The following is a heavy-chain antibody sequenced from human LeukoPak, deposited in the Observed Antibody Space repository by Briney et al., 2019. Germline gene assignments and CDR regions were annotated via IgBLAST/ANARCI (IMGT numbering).Heavy chain of an antibody. CDR2: IYPGDSDT. D-gene: IGHD3-22*01. V-gene: IGHV5-51*01. J-gene: IGHJ4*02. Sequence: GKSLKISCRGSGYSFTGYWIGWVRQMPGKGLEWMGIIYPGDSDTRYSPSFQGQVTISADKSISTAYLQWSSLKASDTAMYYCARLVSDSSGYRLDYWGQGTLVTVSS. CDR1: GYSFTGYW. CDR3: ARLVSDSSGYRLDY.